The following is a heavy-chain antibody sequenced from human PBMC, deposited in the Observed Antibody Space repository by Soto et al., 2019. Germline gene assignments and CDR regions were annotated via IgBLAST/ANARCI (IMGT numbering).Heavy chain of an antibody. V-gene: IGHV3-30*04. D-gene: IGHD2-21*02. CDR1: GFTFNSLS. Sequence: GGSLRLSCTGSGFTFNSLSLHWVRQGPDKGLEWVAVVSFDGKVTYYADSVKGRFTVSRDISKNTIYLQANSLRPEDTAVYYCAREPYGDSQYFDYWGQGTPVNVSS. CDR3: AREPYGDSQYFDY. J-gene: IGHJ4*02. CDR2: VSFDGKVT.